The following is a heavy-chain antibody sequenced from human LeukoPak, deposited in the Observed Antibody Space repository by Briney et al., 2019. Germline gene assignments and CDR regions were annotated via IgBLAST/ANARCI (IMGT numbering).Heavy chain of an antibody. CDR1: GFTFSSYS. V-gene: IGHV3-21*04. CDR2: ISSSSSYI. J-gene: IGHJ4*02. CDR3: ARDNPPDY. Sequence: GGSLRLSCAASGFTFSSYSMNWVRQAPGKGLEWVSSISSSSSYIYYADSVKGRFTISRDNAKNSLYLQLNGLRAEDTALYYCARDNPPDYWGQGTLVTVSS.